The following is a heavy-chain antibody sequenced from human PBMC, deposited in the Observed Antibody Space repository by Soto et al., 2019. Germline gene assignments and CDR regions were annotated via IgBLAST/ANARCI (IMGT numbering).Heavy chain of an antibody. CDR1: GGSFSGYY. CDR2: INHSGST. D-gene: IGHD6-13*01. CDR3: ARVGRIAATYFDY. Sequence: QVQLQQWGAGLVKPSETLSLTCAVYGGSFSGYYWSWIRQPPGKGLEWIGEINHSGSTNYNPSLKSRVTISVDTSKNQFSLKLSSVTAADTAVYYCARVGRIAATYFDYWGQGTLVTVSS. J-gene: IGHJ4*02. V-gene: IGHV4-34*01.